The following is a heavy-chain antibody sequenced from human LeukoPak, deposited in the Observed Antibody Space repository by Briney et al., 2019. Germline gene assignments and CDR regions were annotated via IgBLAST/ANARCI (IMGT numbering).Heavy chain of an antibody. V-gene: IGHV3-21*01. CDR2: ISSSSSYI. CDR3: AREKDIVVVPAALDY. D-gene: IGHD2-2*01. CDR1: GFTFSSYS. Sequence: GGCLRLSCAASGFTFSSYSMNWVRQAPGNGLEWVSSISSSSSYIYYADSGKGRFTISRDNAKNSLYLQMNSLRAEDTAVYYCAREKDIVVVPAALDYWGQGTLVTVSS. J-gene: IGHJ4*02.